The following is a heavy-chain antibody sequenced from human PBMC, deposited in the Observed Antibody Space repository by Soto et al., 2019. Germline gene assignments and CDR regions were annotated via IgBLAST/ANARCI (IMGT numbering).Heavy chain of an antibody. Sequence: SQTLSLTCAISGDSVSSNSAAWNWIRQSPSRGLEWLGRTYYRSKWYNDYAVSVKSRITINPDTSKNQFSLQLNSVTPEDTAVYYCARDRLDGSSTSCYDRWFDLWGQGTLVTVSS. J-gene: IGHJ5*02. V-gene: IGHV6-1*01. CDR2: TYYRSKWYN. CDR1: GDSVSSNSAA. D-gene: IGHD2-2*01. CDR3: ARDRLDGSSTSCYDRWFDL.